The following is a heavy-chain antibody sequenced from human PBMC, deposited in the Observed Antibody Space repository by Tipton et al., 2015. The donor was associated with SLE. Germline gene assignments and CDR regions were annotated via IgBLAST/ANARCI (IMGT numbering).Heavy chain of an antibody. CDR2: ISAYNGNT. CDR3: ARAPIVAPLSVRPFDY. D-gene: IGHD5-12*01. V-gene: IGHV1-18*01. CDR1: GYTFTSYG. Sequence: QSGAEVKKPGASVKVPCKASGYTFTSYGISWVRQAPGQGLEWMGWISAYNGNTNYAQKLQGRVTMTTDTSTSTAYMELRSLRSDDTAVYYCARAPIVAPLSVRPFDYWGQGTLVTVSS. J-gene: IGHJ4*02.